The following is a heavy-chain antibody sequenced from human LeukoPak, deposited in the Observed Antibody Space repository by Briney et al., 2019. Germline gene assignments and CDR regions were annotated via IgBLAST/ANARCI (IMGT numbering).Heavy chain of an antibody. V-gene: IGHV4-59*01. CDR2: IYYSGST. CDR3: ARDRCSGGSCYSVGPWFDP. CDR1: GGSISSYY. J-gene: IGHJ5*02. Sequence: SETLSLTCTVSGGSISSYYWSWIRQPPGKGLEWIGYIYYSGSTNYNPSLKSRVTISVDTSKNQFSLKLSSMTAADTAVYYCARDRCSGGSCYSVGPWFDPWGQGTLVTVSS. D-gene: IGHD2-15*01.